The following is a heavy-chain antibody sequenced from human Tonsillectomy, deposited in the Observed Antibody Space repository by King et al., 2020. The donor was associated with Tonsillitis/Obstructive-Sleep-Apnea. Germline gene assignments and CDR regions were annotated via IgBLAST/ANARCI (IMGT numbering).Heavy chain of an antibody. CDR3: ARIRLVVVPAATYYFDY. V-gene: IGHV2-26*01. Sequence: NLKESGPVLVKPTENLTLTCTVSGFSLSNARMGVSWIRQPPGKALEWLAHIFSNDEKSYSTSLKSRLTISKDTSKSQVVLTMTNMDPVDTATYYCARIRLVVVPAATYYFDYWGQGTLVTVSS. CDR2: IFSNDEK. CDR1: GFSLSNARMG. D-gene: IGHD2-2*01. J-gene: IGHJ4*02.